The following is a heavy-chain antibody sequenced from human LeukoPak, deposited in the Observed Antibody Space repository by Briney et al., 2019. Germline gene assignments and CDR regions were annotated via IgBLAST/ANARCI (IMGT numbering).Heavy chain of an antibody. J-gene: IGHJ4*02. V-gene: IGHV1-46*01. D-gene: IGHD1-26*01. CDR2: INPSGGST. CDR3: ARDSGSGNNDY. CDR1: GYTFTSYY. Sequence: WASVKVSCKASGYTFTSYYMHWVRQAPGQGLEWMGIINPSGGSTSYAQKFQGRVTFISNTSATTAFMELSSLRSEDAAVYYCARDSGSGNNDYWGQGTLVTVSS.